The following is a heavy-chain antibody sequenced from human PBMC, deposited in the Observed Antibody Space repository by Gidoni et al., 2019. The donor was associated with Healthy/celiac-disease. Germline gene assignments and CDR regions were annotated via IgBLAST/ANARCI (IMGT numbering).Heavy chain of an antibody. V-gene: IGHV4-34*01. CDR3: AREGYY. CDR2: INHSGST. D-gene: IGHD6-13*01. J-gene: IGHJ4*02. CDR1: GVSFRGYY. Sequence: VQLQQRGAGLLKPSETRSLTCAVYGVSFRGYYWSWIRQPPGKGLEWIGEINHSGSTNYNPSLKSRVTISVDTSKNQFSLKLSSVTAADTAVYYCAREGYYWGQGTLVTVSS.